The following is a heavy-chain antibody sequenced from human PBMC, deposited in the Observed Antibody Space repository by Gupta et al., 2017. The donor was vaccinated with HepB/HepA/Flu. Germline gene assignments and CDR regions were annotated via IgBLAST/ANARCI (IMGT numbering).Heavy chain of an antibody. CDR2: ISGSGGST. D-gene: IGHD3-10*01. CDR3: AKDQIRSGSYYNPPWDY. Sequence: EVQLLESGGGLVQPGGSLRLPCAASGFTFSSYAMSWVRQAPGKGLEWVSAISGSGGSTYYADSVKGRFTISRDNSKNTLYLQMNSLRAEDTAVYYCAKDQIRSGSYYNPPWDYWGQGTLVTVSS. CDR1: GFTFSSYA. J-gene: IGHJ4*02. V-gene: IGHV3-23*01.